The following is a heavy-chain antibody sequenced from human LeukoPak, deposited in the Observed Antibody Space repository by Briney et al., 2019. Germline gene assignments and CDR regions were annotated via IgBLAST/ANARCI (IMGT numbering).Heavy chain of an antibody. D-gene: IGHD3-22*01. CDR2: ISGSSGST. CDR3: TKHAGGYYDSSGMRGAFDI. J-gene: IGHJ3*02. CDR1: GFTFSSYA. V-gene: IGHV3-23*01. Sequence: GGSLKLSCEASGFTFSSYAMSWVRQAPGKGLEWVSAISGSSGSTYYAHSVKGRFTMSRDNSKSTLYLQMKSLRSEDTAVYYCTKHAGGYYDSSGMRGAFDIWGQGTMVTVSS.